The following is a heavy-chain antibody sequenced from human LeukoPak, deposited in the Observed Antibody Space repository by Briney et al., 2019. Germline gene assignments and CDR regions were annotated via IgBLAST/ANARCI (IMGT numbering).Heavy chain of an antibody. CDR3: AKARHCTTATCASAAFDA. V-gene: IGHV3-30-3*01. CDR2: ISNDGSEE. J-gene: IGHJ3*01. D-gene: IGHD1-1*01. CDR1: GFTFNMHA. Sequence: AGGSLRLSCAASGFTFNMHAMHWVRQAPGKGLEWVAVISNDGSEEYYADSVRGRFPVSRDNFKNTVYLQMNSLRPEDTAVYYCAKARHCTTATCASAAFDAWGQGAMVTVSS.